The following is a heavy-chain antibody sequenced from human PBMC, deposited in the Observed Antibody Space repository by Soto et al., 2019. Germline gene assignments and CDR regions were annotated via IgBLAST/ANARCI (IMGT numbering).Heavy chain of an antibody. V-gene: IGHV3-23*01. CDR1: GFTFSSYA. Sequence: GGSLRLSCAASGFTFSSYAMSWVRQAPGKGLEWVSAISGSGGSTYYADSVKGRFTISRDNSKNTLYLQMNSLRAEDTAVYYCAKDQQDIVVVVAALDYYYMDVWGKGTTITVSS. CDR3: AKDQQDIVVVVAALDYYYMDV. J-gene: IGHJ6*03. D-gene: IGHD2-15*01. CDR2: ISGSGGST.